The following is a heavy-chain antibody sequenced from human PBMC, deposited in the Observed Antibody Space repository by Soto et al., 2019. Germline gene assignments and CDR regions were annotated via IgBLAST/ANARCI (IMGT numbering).Heavy chain of an antibody. CDR1: EFTFNTYA. Sequence: QVQLMESGGGVVQPGTTLRLSCSASEFTFNTYAMHWVRQAPGRGLDWVAVTSYDSTNTNYADSVKGRFTISRDNSKNNLFLQMTSLTPEDTAVYYCARDYDISGSGSGGFDTWGRGTLDIGSS. CDR2: TSYDSTNT. CDR3: ARDYDISGSGSGGFDT. D-gene: IGHD3-22*01. J-gene: IGHJ5*02. V-gene: IGHV3-30-3*01.